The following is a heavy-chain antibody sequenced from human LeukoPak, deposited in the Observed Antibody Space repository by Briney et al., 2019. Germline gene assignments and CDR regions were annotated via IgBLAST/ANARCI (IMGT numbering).Heavy chain of an antibody. V-gene: IGHV3-30-3*01. D-gene: IGHD3-22*01. Sequence: GRSLRLSCAASGFTFSTYAIHWVRRAPGKGLEWVAVISYDGSNKFYADSVKGRFTISRDNSRNTLYLQMNSLRIEDTAMYYCARAMEQWLRFDYWGQGTLVTVSS. CDR1: GFTFSTYA. CDR3: ARAMEQWLRFDY. J-gene: IGHJ4*02. CDR2: ISYDGSNK.